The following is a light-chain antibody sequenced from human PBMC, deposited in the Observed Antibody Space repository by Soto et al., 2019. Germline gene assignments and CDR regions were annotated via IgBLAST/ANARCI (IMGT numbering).Light chain of an antibody. J-gene: IGKJ1*01. CDR3: LQDYSYPWT. CDR1: QGIGSR. V-gene: IGKV1-6*02. CDR2: AAS. Sequence: AIQMTQSPSSLSASVGDRVTITCRASQGIGSRLGWYQQKPGKAPKVLIYAASTLQSGVPSRFSGSGSGLEFTLTISCLQPEDFATYFCLQDYSYPWTFGQGTRV.